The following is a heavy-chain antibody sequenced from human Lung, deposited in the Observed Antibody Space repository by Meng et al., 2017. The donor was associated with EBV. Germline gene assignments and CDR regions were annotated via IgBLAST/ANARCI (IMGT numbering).Heavy chain of an antibody. CDR1: VGVLRGHY. D-gene: IGHD6-13*01. CDR3: ARHAIAAAVNRFDP. CDR2: IYYSGRT. Sequence: VVRLRCAPRADPPSHLIVTTFPFSVGVLRGHYWSWNRHPDGKGLEWIGYIYYSGRTYYNPSLKSRVTISVDTSKNQLSMKLSSVTAADKAVYYCARHAIAAAVNRFDPWGQGTLVTVSS. V-gene: IGHV4-59*08. J-gene: IGHJ5*02.